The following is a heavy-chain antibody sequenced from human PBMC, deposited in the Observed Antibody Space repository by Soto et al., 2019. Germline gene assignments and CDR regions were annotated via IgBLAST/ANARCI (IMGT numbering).Heavy chain of an antibody. CDR3: ARGYCSSTSCYPGAYYYYGMDV. J-gene: IGHJ6*02. D-gene: IGHD2-2*01. CDR1: GFTFSSYD. Sequence: GGSLRLSCAASGFTFSSYDMHWVRQATGKGLEWVSAIGTAGDTYYPGSVKGRFTISRENAKNSLYLQMNSLRAGDTAVYYCARGYCSSTSCYPGAYYYYGMDVWGQGTTVTV. CDR2: IGTAGDT. V-gene: IGHV3-13*01.